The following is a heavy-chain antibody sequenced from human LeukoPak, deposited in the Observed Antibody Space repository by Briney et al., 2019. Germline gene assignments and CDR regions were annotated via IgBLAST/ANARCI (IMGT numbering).Heavy chain of an antibody. Sequence: SVKVSCKASGYSFTSCGISWVRQAPGQGLEWMGGIIPIFGTANYAQKFQGRVTITTDESTSTAYMELSSLRSEDTAVYYCARDREGSGSYYLIYWGQGTLVTVSS. D-gene: IGHD3-10*01. CDR2: IIPIFGTA. V-gene: IGHV1-69*05. CDR3: ARDREGSGSYYLIY. J-gene: IGHJ4*02. CDR1: GYSFTSCG.